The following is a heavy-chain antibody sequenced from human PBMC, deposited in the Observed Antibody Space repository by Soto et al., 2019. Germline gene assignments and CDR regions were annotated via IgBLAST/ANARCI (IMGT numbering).Heavy chain of an antibody. CDR2: IYYRGST. Sequence: QVQLQESGPGLVKPSETLSLTCTVSGGSISSYYWSWIRQPPGKGLEWIGYIYYRGSTNYNPSLKSRVTISVDTAKNQFSLQPSSGTAADTAMYYCARFHWYLDRWGRCTLVTVSS. CDR3: ARFHWYLDR. CDR1: GGSISSYY. J-gene: IGHJ2*01. V-gene: IGHV4-59*01.